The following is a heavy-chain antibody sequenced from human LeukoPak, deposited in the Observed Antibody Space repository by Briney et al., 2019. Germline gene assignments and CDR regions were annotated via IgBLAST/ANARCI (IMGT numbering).Heavy chain of an antibody. CDR2: IYYSGST. Sequence: SETLSLTCTVSGGSISSYYWSWIRQPPGKGLEWIGYIYYSGSTNYNPSLKSRVTISVDTSRNQFSLKLSSVTAADTAVYYCAREMSGYFDYWGQGTLVTVSS. V-gene: IGHV4-59*01. CDR3: AREMSGYFDY. J-gene: IGHJ4*02. CDR1: GGSISSYY. D-gene: IGHD5/OR15-5a*01.